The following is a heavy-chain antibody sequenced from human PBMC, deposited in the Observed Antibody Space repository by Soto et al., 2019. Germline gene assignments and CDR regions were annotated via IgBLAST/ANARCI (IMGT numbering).Heavy chain of an antibody. V-gene: IGHV4-61*01. Sequence: SETLSLICPVSGGSVSSGSYYWSWIRQPPGKGLEWIGYIYYSGSTNYNPSLKSRVTISVDTSKNQFSLKLSSVTAADTAVFYCARERKGFLPYYYSGMDVWGQGTTVTVSS. D-gene: IGHD3-3*01. CDR2: IYYSGST. J-gene: IGHJ6*02. CDR1: GGSVSSGSYY. CDR3: ARERKGFLPYYYSGMDV.